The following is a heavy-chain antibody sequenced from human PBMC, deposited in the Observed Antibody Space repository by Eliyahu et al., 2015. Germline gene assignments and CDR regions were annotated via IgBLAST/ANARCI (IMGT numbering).Heavy chain of an antibody. J-gene: IGHJ4*02. Sequence: VQLQESGPGPVKPSETLSLTCTVXGGSVSSGTFXWEWIRQPPGKGLEWIGHIYYTGSTDYNPSLKGRVTISIDTSKNQFXLKLTSLTAADTAVYYCGRGGGYVDFWGQGTLVTVPS. CDR2: IYYTGST. CDR3: GRGGGYVDF. V-gene: IGHV4-61*01. CDR1: GGSVSSGTFX.